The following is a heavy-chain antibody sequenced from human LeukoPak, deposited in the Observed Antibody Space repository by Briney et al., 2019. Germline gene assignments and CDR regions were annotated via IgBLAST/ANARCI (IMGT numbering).Heavy chain of an antibody. Sequence: GGSLRLSCAVSEFTFSSYSMHWIRQAPGKGLEWVAIISYEGSNKYYADSVKGRFTISRDNSKNTLYLQMNSLRAEDTAVYYCARDLVQYSISEDPVDLRGQGTLVTVSS. D-gene: IGHD6-6*01. V-gene: IGHV3-30*04. CDR3: ARDLVQYSISEDPVDL. J-gene: IGHJ4*02. CDR1: EFTFSSYS. CDR2: ISYEGSNK.